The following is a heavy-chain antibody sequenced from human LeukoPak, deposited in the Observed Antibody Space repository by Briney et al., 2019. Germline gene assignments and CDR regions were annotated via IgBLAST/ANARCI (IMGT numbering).Heavy chain of an antibody. V-gene: IGHV7-4-1*02. CDR2: INTDSGKA. CDR3: AREILRFDI. J-gene: IGHJ3*02. CDR1: GYIFNSQG. Sequence: ASVKVSCKASGYIFNSQGMNWVRQAPGQGLEWMGWINTDSGKATYAQGFTGRFVFSLDSSVSAVYLQISDLMPEDTAKYYCAREILRFDIWGQGTTVTVSS.